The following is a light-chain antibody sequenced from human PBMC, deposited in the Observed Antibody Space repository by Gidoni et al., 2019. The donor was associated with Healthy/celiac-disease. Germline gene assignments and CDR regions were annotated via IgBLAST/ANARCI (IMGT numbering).Light chain of an antibody. V-gene: IGKV3-11*01. CDR1: QSVSSY. CDR3: QQRSNWPAT. CDR2: DAS. J-gene: IGKJ4*01. Sequence: ELVLTQSPATLSLSPGERATLSCRASQSVSSYLAWYQQKPGQAPRPLIYDASNRATGIPARFSGSGSGTDFTLTISSLEPEDFAVYYCQQRSNWPATFGGXTKVEIK.